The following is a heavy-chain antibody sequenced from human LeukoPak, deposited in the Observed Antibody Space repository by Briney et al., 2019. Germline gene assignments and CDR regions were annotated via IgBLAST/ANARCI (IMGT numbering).Heavy chain of an antibody. Sequence: ASVKVSCKASGGTSSSYAISWVRQAPGQGLEWMGGIIPIFGTANYAQKFQGRVTITADKSTSTAYMELSSLRSEDTAVYYCARERDYIVDDAFDIWGQGTMVTVSS. CDR2: IIPIFGTA. D-gene: IGHD5-12*01. CDR1: GGTSSSYA. CDR3: ARERDYIVDDAFDI. V-gene: IGHV1-69*06. J-gene: IGHJ3*02.